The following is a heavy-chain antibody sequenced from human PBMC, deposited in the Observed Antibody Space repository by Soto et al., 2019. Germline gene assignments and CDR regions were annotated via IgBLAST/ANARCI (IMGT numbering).Heavy chain of an antibody. Sequence: ASVKVSCKASGYTFTSYGISWVRQAPGQGLEWMGWISAYNGNTNYAQKLQGRVTMTTDTSTSTAYMELRSLRSDDTAVYYCARAYTYYYDSSGYSTYHYFDYWGQGTLVTVSS. J-gene: IGHJ4*02. CDR3: ARAYTYYYDSSGYSTYHYFDY. V-gene: IGHV1-18*01. CDR2: ISAYNGNT. D-gene: IGHD3-22*01. CDR1: GYTFTSYG.